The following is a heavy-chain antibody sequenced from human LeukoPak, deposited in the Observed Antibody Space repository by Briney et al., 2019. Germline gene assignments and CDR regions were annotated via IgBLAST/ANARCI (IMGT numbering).Heavy chain of an antibody. CDR1: GFSFTTYA. CDR2: ISDRGDST. CDR3: ASALRIYYSFAY. Sequence: GGSLRLSCAASGFSFTTYAMGWGGQAPGKGLEGGSVISDRGDSTDYADSAKGRLTISRDNSKNTLYLQMNGLRAEDTAVYNCASALRIYYSFAYWGQGTRVTVSS. D-gene: IGHD1-26*01. J-gene: IGHJ4*02. V-gene: IGHV3-23*01.